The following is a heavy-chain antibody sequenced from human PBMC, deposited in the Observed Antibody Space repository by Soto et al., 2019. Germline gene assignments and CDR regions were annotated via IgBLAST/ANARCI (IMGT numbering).Heavy chain of an antibody. V-gene: IGHV4-39*01. D-gene: IGHD3-3*02. CDR2: SYYSGSS. CDR3: ARHSLALRKNNWFDP. CDR1: GASISVHSYY. Sequence: ETLSLTCTVSGASISVHSYYWTWIRQPPGKGLEWIGSSYYSGSSYYNPSLKSRVTMSVDTSKNQFSLRLRSVTAADTALYFCARHSLALRKNNWFDPWGQGIMVTVSS. J-gene: IGHJ5*02.